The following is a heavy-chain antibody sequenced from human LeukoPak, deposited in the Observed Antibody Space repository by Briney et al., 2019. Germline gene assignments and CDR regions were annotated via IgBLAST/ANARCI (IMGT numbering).Heavy chain of an antibody. CDR3: ARHQAGGSFYY. Sequence: PSETLSLTCIVSGGSISGYYWSWIRQPPGKGLEWIGYIYYSGSSGSTDYNPSLKSRVTISVDMSKNQFSLKLSSVTAADTALYYCARHQAGGSFYYWGQGTLVTVSS. D-gene: IGHD1-26*01. V-gene: IGHV4-59*01. J-gene: IGHJ4*02. CDR2: IYYSGSSGST. CDR1: GGSISGYY.